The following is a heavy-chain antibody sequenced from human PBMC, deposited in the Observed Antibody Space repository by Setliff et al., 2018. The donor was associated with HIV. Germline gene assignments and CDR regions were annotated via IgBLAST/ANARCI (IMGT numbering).Heavy chain of an antibody. CDR3: ARDFKRYNSPCRFDP. Sequence: PSETLSLTCAVSGYSISSGYYWGWIRQPPGKGLEWIGEINHSGSTNYNPSLKSRVTISVDTSKNQFSLKLSSVTAADTAVYYCARDFKRYNSPCRFDPWGPGALVTVSS. J-gene: IGHJ5*02. CDR2: INHSGST. CDR1: GYSISSGYY. D-gene: IGHD5-12*01. V-gene: IGHV4-38-2*02.